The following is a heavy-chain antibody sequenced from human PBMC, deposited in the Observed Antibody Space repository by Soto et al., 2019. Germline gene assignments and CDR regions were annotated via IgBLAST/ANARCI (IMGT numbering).Heavy chain of an antibody. CDR3: AETTVTTFVGY. J-gene: IGHJ4*02. CDR1: GFTFSSYA. D-gene: IGHD4-17*01. CDR2: ISGSGGST. V-gene: IGHV3-23*01. Sequence: EVQLLESGGGLVQPGGSLRLSCAASGFTFSSYAMSWVRQAPGKGLEWVSAISGSGGSTYYADSVKGRFTISRDISKNTLYLQINSLRAEDTAVYYCAETTVTTFVGYWGQGNLVTVSS.